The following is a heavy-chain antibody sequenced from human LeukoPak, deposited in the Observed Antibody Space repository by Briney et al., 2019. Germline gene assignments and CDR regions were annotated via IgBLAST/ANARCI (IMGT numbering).Heavy chain of an antibody. CDR1: GFTVSSNY. J-gene: IGHJ4*02. CDR3: ARGSYYGLFDY. D-gene: IGHD3-10*01. Sequence: GGSLRLSCAASGFTVSSNYMSWDRQAPGKGLEWVSVIYSGGSTYYADSVKGRFTISRDNSKNTLYLQMNSLRAEDTAVYYCARGSYYGLFDYWGQGTLVTVSS. CDR2: IYSGGST. V-gene: IGHV3-66*01.